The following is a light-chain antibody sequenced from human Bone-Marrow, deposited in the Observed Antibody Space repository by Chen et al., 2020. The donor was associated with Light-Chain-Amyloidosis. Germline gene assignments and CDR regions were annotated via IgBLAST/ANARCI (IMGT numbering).Light chain of an antibody. V-gene: IGKV3-20*01. CDR2: GSS. J-gene: IGKJ4*01. Sequence: EIVLTQSPGTLSLSPGEGATLSCRASQNISSNYLTWYQQQFGQAPRLLIYGSSSRATGIPDRFTFSGSVSDFTLPIDSLVPEDFAMYYCQQSGTSPLTFGGGTKVEIK. CDR1: QNISSNY. CDR3: QQSGTSPLT.